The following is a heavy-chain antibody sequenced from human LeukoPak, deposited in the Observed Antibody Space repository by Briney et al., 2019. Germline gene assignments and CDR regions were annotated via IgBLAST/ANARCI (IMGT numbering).Heavy chain of an antibody. CDR1: GFTFSSYS. D-gene: IGHD6-19*01. J-gene: IGHJ3*02. CDR3: ASGIAVADTKGAFDI. Sequence: GGSLRLSCAASGFTFSSYSMNWVRQAPGKGLEWVSSISSSSSYIYYADSVKGRFTISRDNAKNSLYLQMNSLRVEDTAVYYCASGIAVADTKGAFDIWGQGTMVTGSS. V-gene: IGHV3-21*01. CDR2: ISSSSSYI.